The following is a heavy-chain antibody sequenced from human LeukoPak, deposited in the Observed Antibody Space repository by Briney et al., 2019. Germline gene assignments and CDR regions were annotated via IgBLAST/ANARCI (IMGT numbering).Heavy chain of an antibody. CDR3: ARDSFSDSSGWPNWFDP. Sequence: GGSLRLSCAASGFTFSSYAMHWVRQAPGKGLEWVAVISYDGSNKYYADSVKGRFTISRDNSKNTLYLQMNSLRAEDTAVYYCARDSFSDSSGWPNWFDPWGQGTLVTVSS. V-gene: IGHV3-30-3*01. D-gene: IGHD6-19*01. J-gene: IGHJ5*02. CDR2: ISYDGSNK. CDR1: GFTFSSYA.